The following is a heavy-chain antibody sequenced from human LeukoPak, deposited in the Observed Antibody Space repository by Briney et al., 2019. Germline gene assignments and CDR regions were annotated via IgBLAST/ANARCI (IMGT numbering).Heavy chain of an antibody. D-gene: IGHD3-16*02. V-gene: IGHV1-24*01. Sequence: ASVKVSCKVSGYTLTELSMHWVRQAPAKGLEWMGGFDPEDGETTYAQKFQGRVTMTEDTSTDTAYMELSSLRSEDTAVYYCATGVYDYVWGSYRSFDYWGQGTLVTVSS. J-gene: IGHJ4*02. CDR2: FDPEDGET. CDR1: GYTLTELS. CDR3: ATGVYDYVWGSYRSFDY.